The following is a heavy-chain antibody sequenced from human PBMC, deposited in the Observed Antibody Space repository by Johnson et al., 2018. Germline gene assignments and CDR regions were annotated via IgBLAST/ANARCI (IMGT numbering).Heavy chain of an antibody. Sequence: QVQLVQSGGGVVQPGRSLRLSCSASGFSFSNYVMHWVRQAPGKGLEWVAVTSNDEGIKYYVDSVKGRFTISRDNSKGTLYLQINSLIAEDTAVYYCATGAISGVIYREFFQHWGQGTLVTVSS. V-gene: IGHV3-30*03. CDR1: GFSFSNYV. J-gene: IGHJ1*01. D-gene: IGHD3-10*01. CDR3: ATGAISGVIYREFFQH. CDR2: TSNDEGIK.